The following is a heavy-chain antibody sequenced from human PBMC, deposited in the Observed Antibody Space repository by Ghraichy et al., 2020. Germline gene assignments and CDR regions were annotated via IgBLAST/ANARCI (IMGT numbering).Heavy chain of an antibody. CDR2: ISGSGGST. CDR3: AKDKKGVQTAMYGMDV. CDR1: GFTFNSYA. D-gene: IGHD2-2*01. Sequence: GGSLRLSCAVSGFTFNSYALSWVRQAPGKGLEWVSGISGSGGSTYYAESVKGRFTISRDNSKNTLYLQMNSLRAEDTALYYCAKDKKGVQTAMYGMDVWGQGTTVTVSS. J-gene: IGHJ6*02. V-gene: IGHV3-23*01.